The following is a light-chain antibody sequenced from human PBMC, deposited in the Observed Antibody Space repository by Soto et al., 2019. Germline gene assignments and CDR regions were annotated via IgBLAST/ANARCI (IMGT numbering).Light chain of an antibody. CDR2: AAF. J-gene: IGKJ1*01. CDR1: QNVTSTY. CDR3: QHYNTYPWT. Sequence: VLTQSPGTLSLSPGERASLSCRASQNVTSTYLAWYQQRPGQPPRLLIYAAFSRATGVPSRFSGSGSGTEFTLTISSLQPGDFATYYCQHYNTYPWTFGQGTKVDIK. V-gene: IGKV3-20*01.